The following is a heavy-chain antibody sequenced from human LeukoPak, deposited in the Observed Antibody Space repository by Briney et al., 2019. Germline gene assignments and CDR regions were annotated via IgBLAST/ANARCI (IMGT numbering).Heavy chain of an antibody. J-gene: IGHJ4*02. CDR2: ISASGSHI. CDR3: ARGPQFCSGGSCFGYCFDY. V-gene: IGHV3-21*01. D-gene: IGHD2-15*01. Sequence: GGSLRLSCAASGFTFSRYSMNWVRQPPGKGLEWVSSISASGSHIYYADSVKGRFSISRDSARNSVYVQMSSLRAEDTAVYYCARGPQFCSGGSCFGYCFDYWGQGALVTVSS. CDR1: GFTFSRYS.